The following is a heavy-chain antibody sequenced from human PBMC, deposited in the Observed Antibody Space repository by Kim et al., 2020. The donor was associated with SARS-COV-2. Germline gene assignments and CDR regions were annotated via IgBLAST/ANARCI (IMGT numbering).Heavy chain of an antibody. Sequence: ASVKVSCKASGYIFTSYGISWVRQAPGQGLEWMAWISVYNGNTNYAKNFQGRVTMTTDTSTTTAYMELRSLRSDDTAVYYCARDQAPYLAMVRGVIPDYWGQGTLVTVSS. J-gene: IGHJ4*02. CDR3: ARDQAPYLAMVRGVIPDY. V-gene: IGHV1-18*01. CDR1: GYIFTSYG. CDR2: ISVYNGNT. D-gene: IGHD3-10*01.